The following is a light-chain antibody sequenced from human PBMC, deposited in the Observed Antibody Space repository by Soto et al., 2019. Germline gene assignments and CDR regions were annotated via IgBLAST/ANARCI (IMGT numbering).Light chain of an antibody. V-gene: IGKV3-15*01. J-gene: IGKJ4*01. CDR2: GAS. CDR3: QQYYTWPIT. CDR1: QSVSSN. Sequence: EIVLTQSPGTLSLSPGERVTLSCRASQSVSSNLAWYQQKPGQAPRLLMYGASTRATGIPARFSGSGSGTEFTLTISSLQSEDCAIYYCQQYYTWPITFGGGTKVDIK.